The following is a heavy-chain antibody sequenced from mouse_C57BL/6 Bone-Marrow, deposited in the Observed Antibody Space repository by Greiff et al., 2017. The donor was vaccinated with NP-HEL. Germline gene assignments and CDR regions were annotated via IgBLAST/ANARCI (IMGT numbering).Heavy chain of an antibody. J-gene: IGHJ3*01. CDR1: GFSLTSYA. CDR2: IWTGGGT. D-gene: IGHD2-4*01. Sequence: VHLVESGPGLVAPSQSLSITCTVSGFSLTSYAISWVRQPPGKGLEWLGVIWTGGGTNYNSALKSRLSISKDNSKSQVFLKMNSLQTDDTARYYCAREVYDYDATWFAYWGQGTLVTVSA. CDR3: AREVYDYDATWFAY. V-gene: IGHV2-9-1*01.